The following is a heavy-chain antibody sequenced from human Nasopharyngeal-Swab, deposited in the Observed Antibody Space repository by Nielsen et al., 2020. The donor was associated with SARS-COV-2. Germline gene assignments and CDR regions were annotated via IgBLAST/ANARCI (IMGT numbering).Heavy chain of an antibody. CDR2: IYSRGET. D-gene: IGHD6-13*01. CDR3: GRMEVIASRDY. J-gene: IGHJ4*02. Sequence: WIRQPPGKGLEWVAAIYSRGETHYTDSVRGRFTISRDNPKNMVNLQLNSLRGEDTAVYYCGRMEVIASRDYWGQGTLVTVSS. V-gene: IGHV3-53*01.